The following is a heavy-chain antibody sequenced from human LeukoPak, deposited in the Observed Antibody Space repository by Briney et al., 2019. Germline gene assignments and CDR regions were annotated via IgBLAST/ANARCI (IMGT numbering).Heavy chain of an antibody. CDR2: ISAYNGNT. CDR1: GYTFTSYG. Sequence: ASVKLSCKASGYTFTSYGISWVRQAPGQGLELMGWISAYNGNTNYAQKLQGRVTMTTDTSTSTAYMELRSLRSDDTAVYYCAREEVAAAGTQFDYWGQGTLVTVSS. J-gene: IGHJ4*02. D-gene: IGHD6-13*01. CDR3: AREEVAAAGTQFDY. V-gene: IGHV1-18*01.